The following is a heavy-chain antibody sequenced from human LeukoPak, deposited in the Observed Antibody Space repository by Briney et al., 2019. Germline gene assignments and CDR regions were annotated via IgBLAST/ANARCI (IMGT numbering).Heavy chain of an antibody. CDR1: GFTFSSYG. D-gene: IGHD5-12*01. J-gene: IGHJ4*02. CDR2: IWYDGSNK. CDR3: AKVGRGYSGYDNY. Sequence: PGRSLRLSCAASGFTFSSYGMHWVRQGPGKGLEWVAVIWYDGSNKYYTDSVKGRFTISRDNSKNTLYLQMNSLRAEDTAVYYCAKVGRGYSGYDNYWGQGTLVTVSP. V-gene: IGHV3-33*06.